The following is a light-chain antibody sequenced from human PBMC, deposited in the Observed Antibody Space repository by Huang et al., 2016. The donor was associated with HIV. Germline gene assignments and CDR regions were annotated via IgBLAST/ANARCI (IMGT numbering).Light chain of an antibody. CDR2: DAS. Sequence: EIVLTQSPATLSLSPGERATLSCRAGQSVSSYLAWYQQKVGQAPRLLIYDASNRATGIPARFSGSGSGTDFTLTISSLEPEDFAVYYCQQRSNWPPITFGPGTKVDIK. J-gene: IGKJ3*01. V-gene: IGKV3-11*01. CDR1: QSVSSY. CDR3: QQRSNWPPIT.